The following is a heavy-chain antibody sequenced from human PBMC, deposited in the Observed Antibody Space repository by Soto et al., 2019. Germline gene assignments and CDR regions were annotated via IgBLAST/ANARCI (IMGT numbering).Heavy chain of an antibody. D-gene: IGHD2-8*01. CDR2: IKSKTDCDTT. CDR3: TTNGDYYYYSMDV. V-gene: IGHV3-15*01. J-gene: IGHJ6*03. CDR1: GFTFNNAW. Sequence: EVQLVESGRDLVKPGGSLRLSCAASGFTFNNAWMSWVRQAPGKRLEWVARIKSKTDCDTTTYAAPVKGRLTISRDDSKDTLYLQMTSLKTEDTAVYYCTTNGDYYYYSMDVWGKGTAVAVSS.